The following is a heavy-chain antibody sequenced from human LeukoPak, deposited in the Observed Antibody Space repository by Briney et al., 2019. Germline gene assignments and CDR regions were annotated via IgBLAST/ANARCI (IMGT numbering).Heavy chain of an antibody. Sequence: GGSLRLSCAASGFTFSSYAMSWVRQAPGKGLEWVSAISGSGGSTYYADSVKGRFTISRDNSKNTLYLQMNSLRAEDTAVYYCAKDYSVVGATAPFDSWGQGTLVTVSS. CDR3: AKDYSVVGATAPFDS. CDR2: ISGSGGST. V-gene: IGHV3-23*01. J-gene: IGHJ4*02. CDR1: GFTFSSYA. D-gene: IGHD1-26*01.